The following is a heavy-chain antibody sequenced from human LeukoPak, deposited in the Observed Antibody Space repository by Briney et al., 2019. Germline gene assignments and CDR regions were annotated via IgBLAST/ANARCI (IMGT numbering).Heavy chain of an antibody. J-gene: IGHJ4*02. CDR3: ASSGFWSSYYLRGWDY. V-gene: IGHV3-21*01. CDR2: ISSSSSYI. CDR1: GFTFSSYS. D-gene: IGHD3-3*01. Sequence: GGSLRLSCAASGFTFSSYSMNWVRQAPGKGLEWVSSISSSSSYIYYADSVKGRFTISRDNAKSSLYLQMNSLRAEDTAVYYCASSGFWSSYYLRGWDYWGQGTLVTVSS.